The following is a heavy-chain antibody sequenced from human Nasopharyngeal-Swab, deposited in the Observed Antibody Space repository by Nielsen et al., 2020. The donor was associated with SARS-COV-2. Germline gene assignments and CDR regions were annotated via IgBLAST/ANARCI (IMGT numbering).Heavy chain of an antibody. CDR2: INPSGGST. J-gene: IGHJ4*02. CDR3: ARDKHPRDCSGGSCYLLDY. D-gene: IGHD2-15*01. V-gene: IGHV1-46*01. Sequence: VRQMPGKGLEWMGIINPSGGSTSYAQKFQGRVTMTRDTSTSTVYMELSSLRPEDTAVYYCARDKHPRDCSGGSCYLLDYWGQGTLVTVSS.